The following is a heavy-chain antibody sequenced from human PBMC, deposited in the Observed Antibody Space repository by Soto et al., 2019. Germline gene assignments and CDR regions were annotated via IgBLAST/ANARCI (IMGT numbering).Heavy chain of an antibody. J-gene: IGHJ5*02. CDR3: AKTSKLWRELDT. CDR2: VYSGGST. Sequence: GGSLRLSCAASGFTVNSNNMVWVRQVPGRGLDWVAVVYSGGSTYYGDSVKGRFTISRDIAKNTMYLQMNNLRREDTAVYYCAKTSKLWRELDTWGQGTLVTVSS. CDR1: GFTVNSNN. D-gene: IGHD2-21*01. V-gene: IGHV3-53*05.